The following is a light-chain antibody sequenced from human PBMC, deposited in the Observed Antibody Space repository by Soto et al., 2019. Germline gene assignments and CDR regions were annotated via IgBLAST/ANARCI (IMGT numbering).Light chain of an antibody. J-gene: IGKJ1*01. CDR1: QSVISTY. CDR2: GAS. Sequence: EIVLTQSPGTLSLSPGERATLSCRASQSVISTYLAWYQQKPGQAPRLLIYGASSRATGIPDRFSGSGSGTDFTLIISRLEPEDFAVYYCQQYRDSLGTFGQGTKVDIK. V-gene: IGKV3-20*01. CDR3: QQYRDSLGT.